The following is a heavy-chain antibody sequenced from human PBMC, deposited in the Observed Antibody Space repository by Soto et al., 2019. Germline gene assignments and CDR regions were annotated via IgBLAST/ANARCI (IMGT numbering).Heavy chain of an antibody. V-gene: IGHV3-23*01. CDR3: AKDWGYCTNGVCYTAMDV. CDR2: ISGSGGSS. D-gene: IGHD2-8*01. J-gene: IGHJ6*02. CDR1: GFTFSSYA. Sequence: GGSLRLSCAASGFTFSSYAMSWVRQAPGKGLEWVSAISGSGGSSYYADSVKGRFTISRDNSKNTLYLQMNSLRAEDTAVYYCAKDWGYCTNGVCYTAMDVWGQGTTVTVSS.